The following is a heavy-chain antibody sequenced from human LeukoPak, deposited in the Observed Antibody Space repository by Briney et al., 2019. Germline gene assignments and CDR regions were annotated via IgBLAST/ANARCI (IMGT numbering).Heavy chain of an antibody. Sequence: ASVKVSCKVSGYTFTDFYMHWVRQAPGQGLEWLGWIMPKSGVTTYAQKFQDRVTMTRDTSSSTAYMELSRLKSDDTAVYYCARDTSGNNFEYWGQGTLVSVSS. CDR2: IMPKSGVT. CDR3: ARDTSGNNFEY. V-gene: IGHV1-2*02. D-gene: IGHD1/OR15-1a*01. J-gene: IGHJ4*02. CDR1: GYTFTDFY.